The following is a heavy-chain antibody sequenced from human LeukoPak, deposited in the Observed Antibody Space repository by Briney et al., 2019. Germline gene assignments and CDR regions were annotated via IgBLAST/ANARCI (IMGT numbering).Heavy chain of an antibody. J-gene: IGHJ4*02. CDR1: GFTFSSYW. Sequence: GGSLRLSCAASGFTFSSYWMSWVRQAPGKGLEWVANIKQDGSEKYYVDSVKGRFTISRDNAKNSLYLQMNSLRAEDTAVYYCAREPFWSGYYSNLHFDYWGQGTLVTVSS. CDR2: IKQDGSEK. CDR3: AREPFWSGYYSNLHFDY. V-gene: IGHV3-7*01. D-gene: IGHD3-3*01.